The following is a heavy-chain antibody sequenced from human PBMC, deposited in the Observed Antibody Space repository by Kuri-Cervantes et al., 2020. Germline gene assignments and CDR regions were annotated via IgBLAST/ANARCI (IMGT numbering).Heavy chain of an antibody. V-gene: IGHV3-53*01. CDR2: IYSGGST. CDR1: GFTVSSNY. CDR3: TTDRYYYVAIYYFDY. J-gene: IGHJ4*02. D-gene: IGHD3-10*02. Sequence: GGSLRLSCAASGFTVSSNYMSWVRQAPGKGLEWVSVIYSGGSTYYADSVKGRFTISRDDSKNTLYLQMNSLKTEDTAVYYCTTDRYYYVAIYYFDYWGQGTLVTVSS.